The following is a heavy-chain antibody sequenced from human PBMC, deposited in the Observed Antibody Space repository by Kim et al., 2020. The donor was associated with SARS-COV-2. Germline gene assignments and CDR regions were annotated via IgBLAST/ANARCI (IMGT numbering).Heavy chain of an antibody. CDR1: GGTFSSYA. CDR3: AREGVDLVRGVVAFDI. D-gene: IGHD3-10*01. J-gene: IGHJ3*02. V-gene: IGHV1-69*06. CDR2: IIPIFGTA. Sequence: SVKVSCKASGGTFSSYAISWVRQAPGQGLEWMGGIIPIFGTANYAQKSQGRVTITADKSTSTAYMELSSLRSEDTAVYYCAREGVDLVRGVVAFDIWGQGTMVTVSS.